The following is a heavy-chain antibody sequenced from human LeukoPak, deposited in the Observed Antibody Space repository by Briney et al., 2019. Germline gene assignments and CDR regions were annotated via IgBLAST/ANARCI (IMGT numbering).Heavy chain of an antibody. Sequence: PSETLSLTCAVYGGSFSGYYWSWIRQPPGKGLEWIGEINHSGSTNYNPSLKSRVTISVDTSKNQFSLKLSSVTAADTAVYYCARVPRYGSGNDAFDIWGQGTMVTVSS. CDR2: INHSGST. CDR3: ARVPRYGSGNDAFDI. J-gene: IGHJ3*02. V-gene: IGHV4-34*01. D-gene: IGHD3-10*01. CDR1: GGSFSGYY.